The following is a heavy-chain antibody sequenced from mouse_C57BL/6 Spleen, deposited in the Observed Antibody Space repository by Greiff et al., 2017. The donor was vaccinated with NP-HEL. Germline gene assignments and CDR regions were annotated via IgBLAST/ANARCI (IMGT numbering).Heavy chain of an antibody. V-gene: IGHV1-64*01. Sequence: VQLQQPGAELVKPGASVKLSCKASGYTFTSYWMHWVKQRPGQGLEWIGMIHPNSGSTNYNEKFKSKATLTVDKSSSTAYMQLSSLTSEDSAVYYCARSGYYGTASYAMDYWGQGTSVTVSS. D-gene: IGHD1-1*01. J-gene: IGHJ4*01. CDR1: GYTFTSYW. CDR2: IHPNSGST. CDR3: ARSGYYGTASYAMDY.